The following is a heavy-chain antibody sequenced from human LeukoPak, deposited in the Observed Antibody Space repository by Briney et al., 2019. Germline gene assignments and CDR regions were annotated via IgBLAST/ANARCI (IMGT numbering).Heavy chain of an antibody. CDR2: INSDGSTT. D-gene: IGHD2-21*01. J-gene: IGHJ6*02. V-gene: IGHV3-74*01. Sequence: GGSLRLSCAASGFTFRGYWMHWVRQAPGKGLVWVSRINSDGSTTTYADSVRGRFTISRDNAKNTLYLQMNSLGAEDTAVYYCARVEGPNCHFYGMDVWGQGTTVTVFS. CDR1: GFTFRGYW. CDR3: ARVEGPNCHFYGMDV.